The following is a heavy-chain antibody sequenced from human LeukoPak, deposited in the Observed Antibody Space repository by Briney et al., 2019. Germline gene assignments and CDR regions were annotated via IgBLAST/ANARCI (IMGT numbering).Heavy chain of an antibody. V-gene: IGHV4-39*07. CDR2: IYYSGST. J-gene: IGHJ6*03. D-gene: IGHD5-18*01. CDR1: GGSISSSSYY. Sequence: SETLSLTCTVSGGSISSSSYYWGWIRQPPGKGLEWIGSIYYSGSTYYNPSLKSRVTISVDTSNNQFSLKLTSVTAADTAVYYCARGGDTAMVTFLPYYYYYMDVWGKGTTVTVSS. CDR3: ARGGDTAMVTFLPYYYYYMDV.